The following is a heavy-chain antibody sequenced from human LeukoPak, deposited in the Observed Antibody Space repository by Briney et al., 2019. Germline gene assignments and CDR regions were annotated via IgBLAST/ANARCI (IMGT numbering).Heavy chain of an antibody. J-gene: IGHJ3*02. D-gene: IGHD3-3*01. Sequence: PGGSLRLSCAASGFTFTMFGMDWVRQAPGKGLEWVSYIDARSGIVYYADSVQGRLTISRDDAKDSVFLQMNSLRVDDTAVYYCARTYDFGRGPPGDAFDNWGQGTLVTVPS. CDR1: GFTFTMFG. CDR3: ARTYDFGRGPPGDAFDN. V-gene: IGHV3-48*01. CDR2: IDARSGIV.